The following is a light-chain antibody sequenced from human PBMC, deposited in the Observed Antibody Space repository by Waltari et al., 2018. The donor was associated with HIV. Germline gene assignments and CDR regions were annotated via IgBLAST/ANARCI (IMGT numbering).Light chain of an antibody. CDR3: QSYDSSLSVNGV. CDR1: TSNIRAGHD. J-gene: IGLJ3*02. Sequence: QSVLTQPPSVSGAPGQRVTITCTGITSNIRAGHDVHWYQHLPGTDPKLLIYGNQHRPSGVSDRLAGAGASTSSSLAINVRRAEDEAVYSCQSYDSSLSVNGVFGGGTKLTVL. CDR2: GNQ. V-gene: IGLV1-40*01.